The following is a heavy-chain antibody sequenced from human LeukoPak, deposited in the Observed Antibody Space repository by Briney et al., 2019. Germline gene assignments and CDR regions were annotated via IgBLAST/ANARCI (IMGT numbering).Heavy chain of an antibody. CDR1: GFTFSTYW. D-gene: IGHD4-17*01. J-gene: IGHJ4*02. Sequence: AGGSLSLSCAASGFTFSTYWMHWVRQAPGKGLVWVSRINSDGSITSYADSVKGRFTISRDNAKKTPYLQMNSLRAEDTAVYYCVGFNYGDYPGDYWGQGTLVTVSS. V-gene: IGHV3-74*01. CDR3: VGFNYGDYPGDY. CDR2: INSDGSIT.